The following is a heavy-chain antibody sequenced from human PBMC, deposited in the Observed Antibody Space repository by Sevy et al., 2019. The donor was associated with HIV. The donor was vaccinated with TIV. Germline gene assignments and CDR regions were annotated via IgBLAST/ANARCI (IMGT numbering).Heavy chain of an antibody. D-gene: IGHD2-15*01. J-gene: IGHJ4*02. Sequence: GRSLRLSCAASGFTFNYYAMHWVRQAPGTGLEWVAVIWGDGTDKFYGDSVKGRFTISRDNSKNTLYLQMDSLRVEDTGVYYCARDTAGLYDCSGNNCYSDAPTDYWGQGTLVTVSS. CDR3: ARDTAGLYDCSGNNCYSDAPTDY. CDR2: IWGDGTDK. V-gene: IGHV3-33*01. CDR1: GFTFNYYA.